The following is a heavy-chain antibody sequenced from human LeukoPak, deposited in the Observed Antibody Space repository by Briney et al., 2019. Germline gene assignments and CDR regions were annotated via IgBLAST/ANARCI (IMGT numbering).Heavy chain of an antibody. CDR3: ARQQEVTSDSYYYALDV. J-gene: IGHJ6*02. CDR2: FHPGGDSI. Sequence: GASVKVSCKASGYTFTSHLVHWVRQAPGQGLEWMGVFHPGGDSITYSQKFQGRVTLIRDTSSSTAYMDLRSLRSEDTAVYFCARQQEVTSDSYYYALDVWGQGTTVTVSS. V-gene: IGHV1-46*01. CDR1: GYTFTSHL. D-gene: IGHD4-23*01.